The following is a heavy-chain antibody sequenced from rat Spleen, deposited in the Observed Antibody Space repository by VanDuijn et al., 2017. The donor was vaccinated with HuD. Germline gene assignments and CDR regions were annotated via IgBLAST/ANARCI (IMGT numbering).Heavy chain of an antibody. J-gene: IGHJ2*01. CDR2: ISFDGTST. CDR1: GFTFNDYY. CDR3: ARHWGY. Sequence: EVQLVESGGGLVQPGRSMKLSCAASGFTFNDYYMAWVRLAPKKGLEWVATISFDGTSTYYRDSVKGRFTISRDNAKSTLYLQMDSLRSEDTATYYCARHWGYWGQGVMVTVSS. D-gene: IGHD4-6*01. V-gene: IGHV5-7*01.